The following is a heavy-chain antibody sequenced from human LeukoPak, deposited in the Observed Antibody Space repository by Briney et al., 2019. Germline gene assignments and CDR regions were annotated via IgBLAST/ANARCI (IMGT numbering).Heavy chain of an antibody. D-gene: IGHD3-10*01. V-gene: IGHV3-48*02. Sequence: GGSLRLSCAASGFTFGGYSMNWVRQAPGKGLEWVSYISSSAGIIYYADSVRGRFTISRDNAKNSLYLRMNSLRDDDTAVYFCARMGVVVRAVAGLAGLDYWGQGTPVTVSS. J-gene: IGHJ4*02. CDR3: ARMGVVVRAVAGLAGLDY. CDR1: GFTFGGYS. CDR2: ISSSAGII.